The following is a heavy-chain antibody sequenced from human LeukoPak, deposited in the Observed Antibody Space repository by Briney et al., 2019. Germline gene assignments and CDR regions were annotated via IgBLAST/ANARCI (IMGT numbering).Heavy chain of an antibody. Sequence: ASVKVSCKASGYTFTGYYMHWVRQAPGQGLEWMGRINPNSGGTNYAQKFQGRVTMTRDTSISTAYMELRRLRSDDTAVYYCARDLSYYDQYYFDYWGQGTLVTVSS. CDR2: INPNSGGT. CDR1: GYTFTGYY. V-gene: IGHV1-2*06. D-gene: IGHD3-22*01. CDR3: ARDLSYYDQYYFDY. J-gene: IGHJ4*02.